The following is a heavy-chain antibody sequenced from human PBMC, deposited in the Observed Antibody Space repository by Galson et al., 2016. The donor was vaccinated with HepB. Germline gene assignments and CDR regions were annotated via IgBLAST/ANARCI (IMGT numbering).Heavy chain of an antibody. D-gene: IGHD3-16*01. J-gene: IGHJ3*02. V-gene: IGHV3-7*01. CDR2: IKQDGSEK. CDR1: GFTFNSYW. CDR3: AREGNGGFDI. Sequence: SLRLSCAASGFTFNSYWMSWVRQAPGKGLEWVANIKQDGSEKYYVDSVKGRFTISRDNAKTSLYLQMNSLRAEDTAVYYCAREGNGGFDIWGQGTMVTVSS.